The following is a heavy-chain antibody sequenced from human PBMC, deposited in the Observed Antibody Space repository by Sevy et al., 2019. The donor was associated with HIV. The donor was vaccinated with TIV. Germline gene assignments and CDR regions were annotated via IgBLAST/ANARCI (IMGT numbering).Heavy chain of an antibody. J-gene: IGHJ5*02. CDR3: ARWPNAVARWFDP. Sequence: SETLSLTCTVSGDSISSRNYYWGWIRQPPGKGLEWIGSISYSGSTYYNPSLNSRVTISIDTSKTQFSLKLSSVTAADTAVYYCARWPNAVARWFDPWGQGILVTVSS. CDR1: GDSISSRNYY. CDR2: ISYSGST. V-gene: IGHV4-39*01. D-gene: IGHD2-21*01.